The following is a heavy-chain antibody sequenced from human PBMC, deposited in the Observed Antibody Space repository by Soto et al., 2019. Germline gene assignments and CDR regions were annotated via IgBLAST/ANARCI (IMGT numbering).Heavy chain of an antibody. CDR2: ISSTSNTI. J-gene: IGHJ6*02. V-gene: IGHV3-48*01. Sequence: GGSLRLSCAASGFTFSTYSMSWVRLAPGKGLEWVSYISSTSNTIYYADSVKGRFTISRDNSKNTLYLQMNSLRAEDTAVYYCASDSYYYDSSGYYSGPPSGMDVWGQGTTVTVSS. D-gene: IGHD3-22*01. CDR3: ASDSYYYDSSGYYSGPPSGMDV. CDR1: GFTFSTYS.